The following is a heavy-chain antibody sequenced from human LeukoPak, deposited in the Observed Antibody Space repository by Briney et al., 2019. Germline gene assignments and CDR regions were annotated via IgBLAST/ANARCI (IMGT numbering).Heavy chain of an antibody. CDR1: GYTLTELS. Sequence: ASVKVSCKVSGYTLTELSMHWVRQAPGKGLEWMGGFDPEDGETIYAQKFQGRVTMTEDTSTDTAYMELSSLRSEDTAVYYCAPAVAGTGWFDPWGQGTLVTVSS. CDR3: APAVAGTGWFDP. V-gene: IGHV1-24*01. CDR2: FDPEDGET. D-gene: IGHD6-19*01. J-gene: IGHJ5*02.